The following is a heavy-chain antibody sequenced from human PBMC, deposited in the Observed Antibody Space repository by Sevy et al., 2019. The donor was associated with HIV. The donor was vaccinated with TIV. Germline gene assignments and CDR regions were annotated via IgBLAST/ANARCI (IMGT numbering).Heavy chain of an antibody. V-gene: IGHV1-18*01. Sequence: ASVKVSCKASGYTFTSYGISLVRQAPGQGLEWMGWISAYNGNTNYAQKLQGRVTMTTDTSTSTAYMELRSLRSDDTAVYYCAREGIAAAGTGKDWFDPWGQRTLVTVSS. CDR3: AREGIAAAGTGKDWFDP. CDR2: ISAYNGNT. CDR1: GYTFTSYG. D-gene: IGHD6-13*01. J-gene: IGHJ5*02.